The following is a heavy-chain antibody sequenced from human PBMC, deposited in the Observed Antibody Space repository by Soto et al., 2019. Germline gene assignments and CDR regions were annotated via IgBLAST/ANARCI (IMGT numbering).Heavy chain of an antibody. J-gene: IGHJ6*02. V-gene: IGHV1-8*01. D-gene: IGHD3-9*01. CDR1: ENTFDSFD. CDR2: MNPDSGNT. Sequence: ASVKVSCKASENTFDSFDINWVRQATGQGLEWMGWMNPDSGNTGYAQKFQGRVTMSRNTSISTAYMELSSLRSEDTAVYYCARGQRLRYFDYYDMDVWGQGTTVTV. CDR3: ARGQRLRYFDYYDMDV.